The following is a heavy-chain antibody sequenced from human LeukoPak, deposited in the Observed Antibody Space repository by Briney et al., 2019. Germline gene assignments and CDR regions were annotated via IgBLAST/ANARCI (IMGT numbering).Heavy chain of an antibody. CDR1: GFTFSSYS. Sequence: GGSLRLSCAASGFTFSSYSMNWVRQAPGKGLEWVSSISSSSSYIYYADSVKGRFTISRDNAKNSLYLQMNSLRAEDTAVYYCASIVGARDAFDIWGQGTMVTVSS. J-gene: IGHJ3*02. V-gene: IGHV3-21*01. CDR2: ISSSSSYI. CDR3: ASIVGARDAFDI. D-gene: IGHD1-26*01.